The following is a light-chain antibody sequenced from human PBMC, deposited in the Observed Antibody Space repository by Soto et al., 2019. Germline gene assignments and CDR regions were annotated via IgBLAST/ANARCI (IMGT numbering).Light chain of an antibody. CDR1: QSVSNNY. CDR2: GAS. CDR3: QQYGSSGT. V-gene: IGKV3-20*01. J-gene: IGKJ1*01. Sequence: EIVLTQSPGTLSLSPGERATLSCRASQSVSNNYLAWYQQQPGQAPRLLIYGASNRATGIPARFIGSRSETDFTLTISRLQPEDFAVYYCQQYGSSGTFGQGTKVEIK.